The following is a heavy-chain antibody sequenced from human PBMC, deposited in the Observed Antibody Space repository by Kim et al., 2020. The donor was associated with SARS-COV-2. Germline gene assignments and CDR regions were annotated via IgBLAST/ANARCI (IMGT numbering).Heavy chain of an antibody. CDR2: IYYSGST. Sequence: SETLSLTCTVSGGSISSSSYYWGWIRQPPGKGLEWIGSIYYSGSTYYNPSLKSRVTISVDTSKNQFSLKLSSVTAADTAVYYCARDWGYDNPWGQGTLVTVSS. CDR1: GGSISSSSYY. J-gene: IGHJ5*02. V-gene: IGHV4-39*07. D-gene: IGHD3-22*01. CDR3: ARDWGYDNP.